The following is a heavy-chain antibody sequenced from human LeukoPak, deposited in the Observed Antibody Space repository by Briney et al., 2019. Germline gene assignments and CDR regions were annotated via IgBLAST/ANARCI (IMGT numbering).Heavy chain of an antibody. D-gene: IGHD4-23*01. V-gene: IGHV3-53*01. CDR3: ARALNGGNSPAFDY. J-gene: IGHJ4*02. Sequence: GGSLRLSCATSGFTVSINYMSWVRHAPGKGQEWVSVIYSGGSTYYADSVKGRFTIYRYNYKNTLYLQVNCLRDEDTAVYYCARALNGGNSPAFDYWGQGTLVTVSS. CDR2: IYSGGST. CDR1: GFTVSINY.